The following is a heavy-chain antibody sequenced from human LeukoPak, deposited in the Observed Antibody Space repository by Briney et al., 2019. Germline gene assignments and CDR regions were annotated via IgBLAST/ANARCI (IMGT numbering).Heavy chain of an antibody. V-gene: IGHV3-9*01. CDR3: AKAGEYYDILTGYPLGSWFDP. J-gene: IGHJ5*02. Sequence: GGSLRLSCAASGFTFDDYAMHWVRQAPGKGLEWVSGISWNSGSIGYADSVKGRFTISRDNAKNSLYLQMNSLRAEDTALYYCAKAGEYYDILTGYPLGSWFDPWGQGTLVTVSS. CDR2: ISWNSGSI. CDR1: GFTFDDYA. D-gene: IGHD3-9*01.